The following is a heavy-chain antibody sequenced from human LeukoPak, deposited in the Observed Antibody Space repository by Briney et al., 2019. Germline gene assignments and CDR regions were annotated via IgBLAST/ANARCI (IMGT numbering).Heavy chain of an antibody. CDR3: AKGRSGDYSSLDY. CDR2: IWYDGSNK. Sequence: PGGSLRLSCAASGFTFSSYGMHWVHQAPGKGLEWVAVIWYDGSNKYYADSVKGRFTISRDNSKNTLYLQMNSLRAEDTAVYYCAKGRSGDYSSLDYWGQGTLVTVSS. V-gene: IGHV3-33*06. J-gene: IGHJ4*02. D-gene: IGHD4-17*01. CDR1: GFTFSSYG.